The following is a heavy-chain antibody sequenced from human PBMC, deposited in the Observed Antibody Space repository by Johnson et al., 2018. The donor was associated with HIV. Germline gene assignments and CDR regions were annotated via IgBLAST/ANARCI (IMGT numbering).Heavy chain of an antibody. CDR1: GFTFDDYA. D-gene: IGHD4-17*01. V-gene: IGHV3-9*01. Sequence: VESGGGVVQPGRSLRLSCAASGFTFDDYAMHWVRQAPGKGLEWVSGISWNSGSIGYADSVKGRFTISRDNAKNSLYLQMNSLKTEDTAVYYCTTDDAPSYGDYGEAFDIWGQGTMVTVSS. CDR2: ISWNSGSI. CDR3: TTDDAPSYGDYGEAFDI. J-gene: IGHJ3*02.